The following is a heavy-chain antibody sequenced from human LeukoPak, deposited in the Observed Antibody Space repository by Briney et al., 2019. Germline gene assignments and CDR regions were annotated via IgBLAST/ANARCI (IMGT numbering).Heavy chain of an antibody. V-gene: IGHV4-34*01. CDR2: INHSGST. J-gene: IGHJ5*02. Sequence: SETLSLTCAVYGGSFSGYYWSWIRQPPGKGLEWIGEINHSGSTNYNPSLKSRVTISVDTSKNQFSLKLSSVTAADTAVYYCARHIAVGQWFDPWGQGTLVTVSS. CDR3: ARHIAVGQWFDP. D-gene: IGHD6-19*01. CDR1: GGSFSGYY.